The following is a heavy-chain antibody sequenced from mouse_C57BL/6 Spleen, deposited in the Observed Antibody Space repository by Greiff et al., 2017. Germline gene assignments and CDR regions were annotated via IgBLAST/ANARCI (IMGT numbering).Heavy chain of an antibody. CDR2: IDPENGDT. Sequence: EVQLQQSGAELVRPGASVKLSCTASGFNIKDDYMHWVKQRPEQGLEWIGWIDPENGDTEYASKFQGKATITADTSSNTAYLQLSSLTSEDTAVYYCTPLYYGYDGGFAHWGQGTLVTVSA. J-gene: IGHJ3*01. D-gene: IGHD2-2*01. CDR1: GFNIKDDY. CDR3: TPLYYGYDGGFAH. V-gene: IGHV14-4*01.